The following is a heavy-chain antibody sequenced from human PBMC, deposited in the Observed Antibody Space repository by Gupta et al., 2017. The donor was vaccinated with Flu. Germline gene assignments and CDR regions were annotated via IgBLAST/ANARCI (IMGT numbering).Heavy chain of an antibody. CDR2: INHMGST. Sequence: QVQLQQWGAGLLKPSETLSLTCAVYGGSFSGYYWSWIRQPPGKGLEWIGKINHMGSTNYNPSLKSRVTISVDTSKNQFSLKLSSVTAADTAVYYCARAYRIAAAPYFDYWGQGTLVTVSS. D-gene: IGHD6-13*01. CDR3: ARAYRIAAAPYFDY. CDR1: GGSFSGYY. V-gene: IGHV4-34*01. J-gene: IGHJ4*02.